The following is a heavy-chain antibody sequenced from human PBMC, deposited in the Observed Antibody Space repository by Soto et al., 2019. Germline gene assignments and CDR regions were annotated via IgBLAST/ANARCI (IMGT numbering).Heavy chain of an antibody. CDR1: GGSMSEYF. CDR3: ARVYSSSWYVLYYYGMDV. Sequence: SETLSLTCSVSGGSMSEYFWSWIRQSPGKGLEWIGYIYYLGSTNYNPSLKSRVTISVDTSKNQFSLKLSSVTAADTAVYYCARVYSSSWYVLYYYGMDVWGQGTTVTVSS. V-gene: IGHV4-59*12. D-gene: IGHD6-13*01. CDR2: IYYLGST. J-gene: IGHJ6*02.